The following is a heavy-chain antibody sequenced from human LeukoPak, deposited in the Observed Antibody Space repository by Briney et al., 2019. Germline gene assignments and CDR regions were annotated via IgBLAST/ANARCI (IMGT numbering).Heavy chain of an antibody. V-gene: IGHV3-21*01. CDR3: ARGAMYYYDSSGGDY. CDR2: ISTSSLYI. Sequence: PGGSLRLPCAASGFTFSSYDMNWVRQAPGKGLEWVSSISTSSLYIYYADSLKGRFTISRDNAKNSLYLQMNSLRAEDTAVYYCARGAMYYYDSSGGDYWGQGTLVTVSS. D-gene: IGHD3-22*01. CDR1: GFTFSSYD. J-gene: IGHJ4*02.